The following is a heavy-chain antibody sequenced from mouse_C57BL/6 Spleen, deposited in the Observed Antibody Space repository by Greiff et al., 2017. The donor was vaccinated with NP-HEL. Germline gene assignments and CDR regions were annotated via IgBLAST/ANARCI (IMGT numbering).Heavy chain of an antibody. V-gene: IGHV1-69*01. CDR1: GYTFTSYW. D-gene: IGHD1-1*01. CDR2: IDPSDSYT. Sequence: QVQLQQPGAELVMPGASVKLSCKASGYTFTSYWMHWVKQRPGQGLEWIGEIDPSDSYTNYNQKFKGKSTLTVDKSSSTAYMQLSSLTSEDSAVYYCGSYGKGAMDYWGQGTSVTVSS. J-gene: IGHJ4*01. CDR3: GSYGKGAMDY.